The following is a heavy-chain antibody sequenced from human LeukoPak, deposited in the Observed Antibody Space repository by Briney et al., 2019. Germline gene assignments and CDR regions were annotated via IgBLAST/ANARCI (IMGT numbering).Heavy chain of an antibody. J-gene: IGHJ4*02. CDR1: GFAFSYYG. CDR2: ISYDGSNK. D-gene: IGHD3-9*01. V-gene: IGHV3-30*19. Sequence: GGSLRLSCAASGFAFSYYGMHWVRQAPGKGLEWVAVISYDGSNKYYADSVKGRFTISRDNSKNTLYLQMNSLRAEDTAVYYCARDSLRYFDRRFDYWGQGTLVTVSS. CDR3: ARDSLRYFDRRFDY.